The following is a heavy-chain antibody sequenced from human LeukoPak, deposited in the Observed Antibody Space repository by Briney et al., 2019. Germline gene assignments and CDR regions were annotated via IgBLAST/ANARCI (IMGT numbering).Heavy chain of an antibody. D-gene: IGHD3-3*01. V-gene: IGHV3-23*01. CDR2: IGVSGGST. Sequence: GGSLRLSCATSEFTFSSYAMSWVRQAPGKGLEWVSSIGVSGGSTYYADSVKGRFTISRDDSENTLYLQMNSLRAEDTAVYYCARFSAPETRSIFGVVTPRHNWFDSWGQGTRVTVSS. J-gene: IGHJ5*01. CDR1: EFTFSSYA. CDR3: ARFSAPETRSIFGVVTPRHNWFDS.